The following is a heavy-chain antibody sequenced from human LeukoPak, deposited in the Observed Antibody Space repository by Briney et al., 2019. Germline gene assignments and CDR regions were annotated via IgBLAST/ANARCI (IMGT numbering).Heavy chain of an antibody. CDR3: ARDGQITSFDY. CDR1: GVTFSSYA. D-gene: IGHD5-24*01. J-gene: IGHJ4*02. V-gene: IGHV3-30-3*01. Sequence: PGRSLRLSCAASGVTFSSYAMHWVRQAPGKGLEWVAVISYDGSNKYYADSVKGRFTISRDNSKNTLYLQMNSLRAEDTAVYYCARDGQITSFDYWGQGTLVTVSS. CDR2: ISYDGSNK.